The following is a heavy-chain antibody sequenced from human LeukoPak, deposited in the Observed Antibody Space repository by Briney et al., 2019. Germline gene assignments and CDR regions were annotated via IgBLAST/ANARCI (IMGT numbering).Heavy chain of an antibody. Sequence: EASVKVSCKASGGTFSSYAISWVRQAPGQGLEWMGGIIPIFGTANYAQKFQGGVTITTDESTSTAYMELSSLRSEDTAVYYCARSRIAVAPFDYWGQGTLVTVSS. V-gene: IGHV1-69*05. D-gene: IGHD6-19*01. CDR3: ARSRIAVAPFDY. CDR2: IIPIFGTA. CDR1: GGTFSSYA. J-gene: IGHJ4*02.